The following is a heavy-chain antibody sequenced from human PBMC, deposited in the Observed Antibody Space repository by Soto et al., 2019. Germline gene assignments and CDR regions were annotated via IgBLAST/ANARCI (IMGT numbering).Heavy chain of an antibody. J-gene: IGHJ6*03. Sequence: EVQVLESGGGLVQPGGSLRLSCVGSGFIFNNYAMAWVRQAPGKGLEWVSGFGGGGDTYYADSVKGRYIISRDNSKNTLYLQMNSLRVEDTAVYYCANSQSSLYYMDVWGKGTAVTVSS. V-gene: IGHV3-23*01. CDR1: GFIFNNYA. CDR2: FGGGGDT. CDR3: ANSQSSLYYMDV.